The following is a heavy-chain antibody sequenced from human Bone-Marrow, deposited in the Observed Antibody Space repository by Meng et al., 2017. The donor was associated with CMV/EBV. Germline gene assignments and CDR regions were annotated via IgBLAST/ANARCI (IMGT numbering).Heavy chain of an antibody. D-gene: IGHD6-13*01. CDR2: INPSGGST. Sequence: ASVKVSCKASGYTFTSYYMHWVRQAPGQGLEWMGIINPSGGSTSYAQKFQGRVTMTEDTSTDTAYMELSSLRSEDTAVYYCATSYSSSWYGMTNDYWGQGTLVTVSS. CDR3: ATSYSSSWYGMTNDY. J-gene: IGHJ4*02. CDR1: GYTFTSYY. V-gene: IGHV1-46*01.